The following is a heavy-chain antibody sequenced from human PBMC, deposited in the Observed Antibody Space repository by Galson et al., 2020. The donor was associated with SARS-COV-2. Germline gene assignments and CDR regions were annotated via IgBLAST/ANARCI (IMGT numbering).Heavy chain of an antibody. CDR1: GITFSDAW. Sequence: GGSLRLSCAASGITFSDAWMNWVRQAPGKGLEWVGRIKSKSYGGTKDYSAPVKDRFTISRDDSQNTLYLQMNSLKTEDTAVYFCTTDGRYIPYPLSSTGLLSGHWGQGTLVTVSS. CDR2: IKSKSYGGTK. J-gene: IGHJ4*01. CDR3: TTDGRYIPYPLSSTGLLSGH. V-gene: IGHV3-15*01. D-gene: IGHD1-1*01.